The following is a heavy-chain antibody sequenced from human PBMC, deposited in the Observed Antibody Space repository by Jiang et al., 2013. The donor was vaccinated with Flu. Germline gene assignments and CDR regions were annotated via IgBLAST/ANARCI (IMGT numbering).Heavy chain of an antibody. J-gene: IGHJ4*02. CDR1: GGSISSSSYY. CDR2: IYYSGST. Sequence: GPGLVKPSETLSLTCTVSGGSISSSSYYWGWIRQPPGKGLEWIGSIYYSGSTYYNPSLKSRVTISVDTSKNQFSLKLSSVTAADTAVYYCARLGIQQLVSDYWGQGTLVTVSS. D-gene: IGHD6-6*01. V-gene: IGHV4-39*01. CDR3: ARLGIQQLVSDY.